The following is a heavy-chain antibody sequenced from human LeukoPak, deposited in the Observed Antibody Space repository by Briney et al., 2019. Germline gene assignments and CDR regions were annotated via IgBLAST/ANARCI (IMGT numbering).Heavy chain of an antibody. J-gene: IGHJ4*02. CDR3: ARGRAAAGLNPLLDY. D-gene: IGHD6-13*01. V-gene: IGHV4-34*01. CDR2: INHSGST. CDR1: GGSFSGYY. Sequence: SETLSLTCAVYGGSFSGYYWSWIRQPPGKGLEWLGEINHSGSTNYNPSLKSRVTISVDTSKNQFSLKLSSVTAADTAVYYCARGRAAAGLNPLLDYWGQGTLVTVSS.